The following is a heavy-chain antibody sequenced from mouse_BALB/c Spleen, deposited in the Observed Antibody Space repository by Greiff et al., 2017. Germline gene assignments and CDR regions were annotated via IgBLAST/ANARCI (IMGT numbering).Heavy chain of an antibody. Sequence: EVKVEESGGGLVKPGGSRKLSCAASGFTFSDYGMAWVRQAPGKGPEWVAFISNLAYSIYYADTVTGRFTISRETAKNTLYLEMSSLRSEDTAKYYGARDGEEGRAMDDWGQGTSVTVSS. CDR3: ARDGEEGRAMDD. CDR2: ISNLAYSI. J-gene: IGHJ4*01. V-gene: IGHV5-15*02. CDR1: GFTFSDYG.